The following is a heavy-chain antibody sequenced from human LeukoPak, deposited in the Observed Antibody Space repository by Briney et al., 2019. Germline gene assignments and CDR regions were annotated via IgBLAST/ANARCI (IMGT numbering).Heavy chain of an antibody. V-gene: IGHV4-4*07. J-gene: IGHJ2*01. CDR1: RGSMSFYY. CDR3: ARDDPPIESGSSLGVWYFDL. D-gene: IGHD1-26*01. CDR2: IDTSRQT. Sequence: PSETLSLTCNMSRGSMSFYYWNWIRQPAGKGLEWIGRIDTSRQTSYNPSLKNRVTISVDKSKNQVSLELRSVTVADTAVYYCARDDPPIESGSSLGVWYFDLWGRGTLVTISS.